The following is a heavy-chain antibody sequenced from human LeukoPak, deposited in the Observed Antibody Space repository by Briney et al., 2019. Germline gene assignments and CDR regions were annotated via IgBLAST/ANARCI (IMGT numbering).Heavy chain of an antibody. J-gene: IGHJ4*02. CDR2: INSSSGST. D-gene: IGHD6-13*01. CDR1: GYTFTSYN. V-gene: IGHV1-46*01. Sequence: GASVKVSCKASGYTFTSYNMHWVRQAPGQGLEWMGIINSSSGSTSYAQKFQGRVTMTTDTSTSTDYMELSSLRSEATAVYYCAGGTPGIAAACPPAGFHSYGRGQGVMVT. CDR3: AGGTPGIAAACPPAGFHSYG.